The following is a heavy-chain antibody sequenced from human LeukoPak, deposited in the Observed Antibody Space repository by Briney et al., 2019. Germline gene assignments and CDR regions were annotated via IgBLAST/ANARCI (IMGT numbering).Heavy chain of an antibody. CDR3: ARGGGYSYGSFDY. J-gene: IGHJ4*02. Sequence: GGSLRLSCSASGFTFTTYGMNWVRQAPGKGLEWVSRINRDGSSTSYADSVKGRFTISRDNAKNTLYLQMNSLRAEDTAVYYCARGGGYSYGSFDYWGQGTLVTVSS. D-gene: IGHD5-18*01. V-gene: IGHV3-74*01. CDR2: INRDGSST. CDR1: GFTFTTYG.